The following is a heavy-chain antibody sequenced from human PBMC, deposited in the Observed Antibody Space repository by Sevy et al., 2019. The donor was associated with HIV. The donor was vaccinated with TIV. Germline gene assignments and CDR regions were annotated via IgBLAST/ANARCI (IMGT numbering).Heavy chain of an antibody. J-gene: IGHJ4*02. Sequence: GGSLRLSCAASGFTFNSYGMHWVRQAPGKGLEWVALIWYDGTNKYYADSVKGRFTISRDNSKNTLYLQMNSLRAEDTAVYYCASGAYYYASRSQYFDYWGPGTLVTVSS. CDR1: GFTFNSYG. D-gene: IGHD3-10*01. V-gene: IGHV3-33*01. CDR2: IWYDGTNK. CDR3: ASGAYYYASRSQYFDY.